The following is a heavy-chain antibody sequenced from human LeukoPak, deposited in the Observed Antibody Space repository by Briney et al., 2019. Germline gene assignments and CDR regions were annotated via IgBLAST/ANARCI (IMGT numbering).Heavy chain of an antibody. CDR3: ARSGGPRELWLRH. D-gene: IGHD5-18*01. CDR1: GYTFTSYG. Sequence: ASVKVSCKASGYTFTSYGISWVRQAPGQGLEWMGWISAYNGNTKYTQKLQGRVTMTTDTSTSTAYMEVRSLRSDDTAAYYCARSGGPRELWLRHWGQGTLVTVSS. V-gene: IGHV1-18*01. CDR2: ISAYNGNT. J-gene: IGHJ4*02.